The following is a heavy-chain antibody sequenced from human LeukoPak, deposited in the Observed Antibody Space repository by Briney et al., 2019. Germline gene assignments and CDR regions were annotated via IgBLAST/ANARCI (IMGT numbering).Heavy chain of an antibody. CDR3: ARAGTDYMTSYYYGLDV. D-gene: IGHD4-11*01. Sequence: PGGSLRLSSAASGFTFSNYSMNWVRQAPGKGLEWVSYISSSSSTIYYADSVKGRFIISRDNAKNSLYLQMNSLRDEDTAVYYCARAGTDYMTSYYYGLDVWGQGTTVTVSS. J-gene: IGHJ6*02. V-gene: IGHV3-48*02. CDR2: ISSSSSTI. CDR1: GFTFSNYS.